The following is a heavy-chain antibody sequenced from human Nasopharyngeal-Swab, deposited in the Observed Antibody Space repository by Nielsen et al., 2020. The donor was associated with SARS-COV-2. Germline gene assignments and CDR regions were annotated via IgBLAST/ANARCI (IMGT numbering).Heavy chain of an antibody. Sequence: VRQMPGKGLEWIGRIYYSGSTYYNPSLKSRVTISVDTSKNQFSLKLSSVTAADTAVYYCASQGSGSYYLLYYYYGMDVWGQGTTVTVSS. V-gene: IGHV4-39*01. D-gene: IGHD1-26*01. J-gene: IGHJ6*02. CDR3: ASQGSGSYYLLYYYYGMDV. CDR2: IYYSGST.